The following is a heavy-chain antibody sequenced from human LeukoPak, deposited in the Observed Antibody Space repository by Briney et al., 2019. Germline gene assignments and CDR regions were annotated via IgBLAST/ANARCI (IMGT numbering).Heavy chain of an antibody. Sequence: SETLSLTCTVSGGSISSYYWSWIRQPAGKGLEWIGRSYTSGSTNYNPSLKSRVTMSVDTSKNQFSLKLSSVTAADTAVYYCATEMRSEADFWSGLSPKPVLYMDVWGKGTTVTVSS. CDR1: GGSISSYY. D-gene: IGHD3-3*01. CDR2: SYTSGST. V-gene: IGHV4-4*07. CDR3: ATEMRSEADFWSGLSPKPVLYMDV. J-gene: IGHJ6*03.